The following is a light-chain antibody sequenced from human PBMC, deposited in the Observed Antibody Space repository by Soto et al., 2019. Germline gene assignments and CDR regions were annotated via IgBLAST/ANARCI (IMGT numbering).Light chain of an antibody. CDR2: NLS. V-gene: IGKV2-30*01. CDR3: MQSVYLPPYT. CDR1: QSLAYSDGNTY. J-gene: IGKJ2*01. Sequence: DVVMTQSPLFLPVTLGQPASISCRSSQSLAYSDGNTYLHWFQQRPGQSPRRLIYNLSSRDSGVPGSFSGSGSGTDFTLKISRVEAEDVGVYYCMQSVYLPPYTFGQGTKLEIK.